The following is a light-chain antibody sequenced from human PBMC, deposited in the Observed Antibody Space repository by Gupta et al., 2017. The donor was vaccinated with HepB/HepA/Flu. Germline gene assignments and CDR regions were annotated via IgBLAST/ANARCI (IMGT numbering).Light chain of an antibody. CDR1: QSIGSS. V-gene: IGKV3-15*01. CDR3: QQYKNGLRT. J-gene: IGKJ2*01. CDR2: GAS. Sequence: EIVMTQSPATLSVSPGERATLSCTASQSIGSSLAWYQHKGGQATRLVNHGASTRATVIPARCGGRGSGTVFTPTSSSLQSEYFAFYYCQQYKNGLRTFGQGTKLEIK.